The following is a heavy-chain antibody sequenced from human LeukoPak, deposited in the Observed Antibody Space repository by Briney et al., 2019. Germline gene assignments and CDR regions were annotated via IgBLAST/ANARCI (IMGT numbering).Heavy chain of an antibody. CDR1: GGSLSSYY. V-gene: IGHV4-59*08. CDR3: ARLVYCGGDCYTNDH. D-gene: IGHD2-21*02. CDR2: IYYSGST. Sequence: PSETLSLTCTVSGGSLSSYYWNWTRQPPGKGLEWIGYIYYSGSTNYNPSLKSQVTISADTSKNQFSLKLSSVTAADTAVYYCARLVYCGGDCYTNDHWGQGTLVTVSS. J-gene: IGHJ4*02.